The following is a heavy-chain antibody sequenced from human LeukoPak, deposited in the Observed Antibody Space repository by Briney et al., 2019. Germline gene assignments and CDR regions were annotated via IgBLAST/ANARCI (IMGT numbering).Heavy chain of an antibody. CDR3: ARGPRPGSSGYPNLDY. Sequence: AGSLSLSCTASGFTVSSNYVNWIRQAPGKGLEWVSLIYSGSSTNYADSVKGRFTISRDNSKNTLYLQMNSLRAEDTAVYYCARGPRPGSSGYPNLDYWGQGTLVTVSS. D-gene: IGHD3-22*01. J-gene: IGHJ4*02. CDR1: GFTVSSNY. CDR2: IYSGSST. V-gene: IGHV3-53*01.